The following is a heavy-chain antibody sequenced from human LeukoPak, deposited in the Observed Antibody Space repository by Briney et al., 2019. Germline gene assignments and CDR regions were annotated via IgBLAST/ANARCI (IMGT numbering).Heavy chain of an antibody. CDR3: ARAVATIRFLEWLFDAYDI. J-gene: IGHJ3*02. Sequence: GGSLRLSCAASGFTFSNYEINWVRQAPGKGLEWVSSISSSSSYIYYADSVKGRFTISRDNAKNSLYLQMNSLRAEDTAVYYCARAVATIRFLEWLFDAYDICGQGTMVTVSS. D-gene: IGHD3-3*01. CDR1: GFTFSNYE. CDR2: ISSSSSYI. V-gene: IGHV3-21*01.